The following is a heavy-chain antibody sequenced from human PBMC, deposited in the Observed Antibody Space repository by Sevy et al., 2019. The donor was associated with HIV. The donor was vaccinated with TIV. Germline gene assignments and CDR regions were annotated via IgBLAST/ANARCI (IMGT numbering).Heavy chain of an antibody. CDR1: GFTVSSNY. Sequence: GGSLRLSCAASGFTVSSNYMTWVRQAPGKGLEGVSVIYSAGTTYHADSVKDRFTISRDNSKNTLYLQMNSLRAEDTAVYYCARGKSGYGYGLNSWGQGTLVTVSS. CDR2: IYSAGTT. CDR3: ARGKSGYGYGLNS. D-gene: IGHD5-18*01. J-gene: IGHJ4*02. V-gene: IGHV3-66*01.